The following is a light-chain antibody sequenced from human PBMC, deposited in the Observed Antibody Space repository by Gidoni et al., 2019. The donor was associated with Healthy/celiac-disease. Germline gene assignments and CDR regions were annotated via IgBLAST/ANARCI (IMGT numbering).Light chain of an antibody. CDR1: QSVSSSY. V-gene: IGKV3-20*01. CDR3: QQYGSSPPEYT. J-gene: IGKJ2*01. CDR2: GAS. Sequence: EIVLTQSPGTLSLSPGERATPSCRASQSVSSSYLAWYQQKPGQAPRLLIYGASSRATGIPDRFSGSGSGTDFTLTISRLEPEDFAVYYCQQYGSSPPEYTFGQGTKLEIK.